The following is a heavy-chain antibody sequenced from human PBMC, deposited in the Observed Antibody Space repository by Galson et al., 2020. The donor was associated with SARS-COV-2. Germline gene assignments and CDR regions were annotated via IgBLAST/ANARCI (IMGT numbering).Heavy chain of an antibody. CDR1: GFTFSSYA. D-gene: IGHD1-1*01. CDR2: ISYDGSNK. V-gene: IGHV3-30*04. CDR3: ARESRWKGAWYFDY. J-gene: IGHJ4*02. Sequence: QLGESLKISCAASGFTFSSYAMHWVRQAPGKGLEWVAVISYDGSNKYYADSVKGRFTISRDNSKNTLYLQMNSLRAEDTAVYYCARESRWKGAWYFDYWGQGTLVTVSS.